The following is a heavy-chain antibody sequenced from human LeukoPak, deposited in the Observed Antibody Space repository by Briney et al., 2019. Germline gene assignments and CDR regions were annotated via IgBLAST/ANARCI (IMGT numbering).Heavy chain of an antibody. V-gene: IGHV3-9*01. CDR3: AAGAGIIRY. Sequence: GGSLRLSCAASGFTFSSYAMHWVRQAPGKGLEWVSGITWNSGTIAHADSVKGRFTISRDNAKNSLYLQVNSLRSEDTALYYCAAGAGIIRYWGQGTLVTVSS. CDR1: GFTFSSYA. D-gene: IGHD3-10*01. J-gene: IGHJ4*02. CDR2: ITWNSGTI.